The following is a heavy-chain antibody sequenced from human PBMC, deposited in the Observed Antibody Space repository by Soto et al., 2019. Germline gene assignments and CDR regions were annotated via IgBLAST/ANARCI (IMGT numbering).Heavy chain of an antibody. CDR1: GFTFSAYS. CDR2: IGSDSTYI. J-gene: IGHJ4*02. V-gene: IGHV3-21*01. Sequence: EVQLVESGGGLITPGGSLRLSCAASGFTFSAYSLNWVRQAPGKGLEWVSSIGSDSTYIYYADAVKGRFTISRDNAKDSLDLQMNRLRAEDTAVYYCTRKLSGTNPLAYWGQGTLVTVSS. D-gene: IGHD1-7*01. CDR3: TRKLSGTNPLAY.